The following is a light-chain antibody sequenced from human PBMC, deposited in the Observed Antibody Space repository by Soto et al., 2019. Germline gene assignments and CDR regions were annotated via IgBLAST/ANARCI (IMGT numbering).Light chain of an antibody. J-gene: IGKJ4*01. Sequence: EVLMTQSPATLSVSPGERVTLSCRAGQSFNINLAWYQQKPGQAPRVLIYGASSRASGIPDRFSGSGSGTDFTLTISRLEHDDFAFYYCQQYHSWPPLTFGGGTRVEIK. CDR2: GAS. V-gene: IGKV3D-15*01. CDR3: QQYHSWPPLT. CDR1: QSFNIN.